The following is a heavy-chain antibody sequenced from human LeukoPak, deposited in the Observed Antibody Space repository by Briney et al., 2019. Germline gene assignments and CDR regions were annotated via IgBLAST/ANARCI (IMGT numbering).Heavy chain of an antibody. CDR3: ARHRAGGAAFGY. Sequence: PSETLSLTCTVSGGSISSSSYYWGWIRQPPGKGLEWIGSIYYSGSTYYNPSLKSRVTISVDTPKNQFSLKLSSVTAADTAVYYCARHRAGGAAFGYWGQGTLVTVSS. V-gene: IGHV4-39*01. J-gene: IGHJ4*02. CDR1: GGSISSSSYY. CDR2: IYYSGST. D-gene: IGHD1-26*01.